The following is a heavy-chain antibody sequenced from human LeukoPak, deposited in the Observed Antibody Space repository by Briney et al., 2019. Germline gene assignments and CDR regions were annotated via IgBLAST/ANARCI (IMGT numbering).Heavy chain of an antibody. V-gene: IGHV4-61*05. J-gene: IGHJ5*02. CDR3: ARSTRSWFDP. CDR1: GGSISSSSYY. CDR2: IYYSGST. Sequence: PSETLSLTCTVSGGSISSSSYYWGWIRQPPGKGLEWIGYIYYSGSTNYNPSLKSRVTISVDTSKNQFSLRLSSVTAADTAVYYCARSTRSWFDPWGQGTLVTVSS.